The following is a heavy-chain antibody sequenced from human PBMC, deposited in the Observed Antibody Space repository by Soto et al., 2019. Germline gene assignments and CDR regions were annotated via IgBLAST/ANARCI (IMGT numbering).Heavy chain of an antibody. V-gene: IGHV3-30*18. J-gene: IGHJ6*02. CDR3: AKDFKVSGSYYGSLNYYYGMDV. Sequence: GGSLRLSCAASGFTFRSYGMHWVRQAPGKGLEWVAIISYDGSLKYYADSVKGRFTISRDNSKSALYLQMNSLRPEDTAVYYCAKDFKVSGSYYGSLNYYYGMDVWGQGTTVTVSS. D-gene: IGHD3-10*01. CDR1: GFTFRSYG. CDR2: ISYDGSLK.